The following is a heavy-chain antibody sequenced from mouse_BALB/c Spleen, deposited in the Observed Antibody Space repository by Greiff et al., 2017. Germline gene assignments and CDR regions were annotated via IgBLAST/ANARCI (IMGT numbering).Heavy chain of an antibody. D-gene: IGHD2-4*01. CDR2: ISTGGGST. V-gene: IGHV5-12-2*01. Sequence: EVMLVESGGGLVQPGGSLKLSCAASGFTFSSYTMSWVRQTPEKRLEWVAYISTGGGSTYYPDTVKGRFTISRDNAKNTLYLQMSSLKSEDTAMYYCARHNDDDWAWFAYWGQGTLVTVSA. CDR3: ARHNDDDWAWFAY. CDR1: GFTFSSYT. J-gene: IGHJ3*01.